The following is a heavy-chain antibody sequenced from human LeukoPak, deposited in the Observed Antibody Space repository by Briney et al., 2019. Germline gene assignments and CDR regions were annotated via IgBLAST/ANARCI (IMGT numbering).Heavy chain of an antibody. Sequence: GGSLRLSSAASGFTFSDYYMSWIRQAPGKGLEWVSYISSSGSTIYYADSVKGRFTISRDNAKNSLYLQMNSLRAEDTAVYYCAREASGVPYLCGLDVWGQGTTVTVSS. D-gene: IGHD6-25*01. CDR3: AREASGVPYLCGLDV. CDR1: GFTFSDYY. V-gene: IGHV3-11*01. J-gene: IGHJ6*02. CDR2: ISSSGSTI.